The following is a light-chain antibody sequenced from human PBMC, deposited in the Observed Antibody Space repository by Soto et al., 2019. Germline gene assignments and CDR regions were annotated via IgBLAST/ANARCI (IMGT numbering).Light chain of an antibody. CDR1: QSISSN. V-gene: IGKV3-15*01. CDR2: GAS. Sequence: IVMTQSPGTLSVSPGERAILSCRASQSISSNLAWYQQKPGQAPRLLIFGASTRATGIPRRFSGSGSGTEFTLTISSLQSEDFAIYFCQQYKNWPSFGGGTKVEIK. J-gene: IGKJ4*01. CDR3: QQYKNWPS.